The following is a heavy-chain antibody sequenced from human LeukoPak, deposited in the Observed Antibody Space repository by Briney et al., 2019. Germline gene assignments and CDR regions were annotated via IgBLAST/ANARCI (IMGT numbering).Heavy chain of an antibody. D-gene: IGHD3-3*01. CDR3: ATYNVLRFLGDYYYYGMDV. CDR1: GCTLTELS. CDR2: FDPEDGET. V-gene: IGHV1-24*01. J-gene: IGHJ6*02. Sequence: ASVKVSCKVSGCTLTELSMHWVRQAPGKGLEWMGGFDPEDGETIYAQKLQGRVTMTEDTSTDTAYMELSSLRSEDTAVYYCATYNVLRFLGDYYYYGMDVWGQGTTVTVSS.